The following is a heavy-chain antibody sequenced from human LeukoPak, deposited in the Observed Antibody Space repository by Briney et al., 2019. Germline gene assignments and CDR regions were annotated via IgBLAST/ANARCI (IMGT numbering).Heavy chain of an antibody. V-gene: IGHV4-59*01. Sequence: SSETLSLTCTVSGCSIRSYYWSWVRQPPGKGLEWIGYIYYSGSTNYNPSLTSRVTISVDTSKNQFSLKLSSVTAADTAVYYCARVLPNDTYYYYYMDVWGKGTTVTVSS. D-gene: IGHD1-1*01. CDR1: GCSIRSYY. CDR2: IYYSGST. J-gene: IGHJ6*03. CDR3: ARVLPNDTYYYYYMDV.